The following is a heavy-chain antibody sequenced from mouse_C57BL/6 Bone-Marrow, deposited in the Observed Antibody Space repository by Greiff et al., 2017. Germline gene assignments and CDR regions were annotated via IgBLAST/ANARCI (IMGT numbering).Heavy chain of an antibody. D-gene: IGHD2-12*01. Sequence: VKLQESGPGLVQPSQSLSITCTVSGFSLTSYGVHWVRQPPGKGLEWLGVIWSGGSTDYNAAFISRLSISKDNSKSQVFFKMNSLQADDTAIYYCAKRVTTGYYAMDYWGQGTSVTVSS. CDR3: AKRVTTGYYAMDY. J-gene: IGHJ4*01. CDR2: IWSGGST. V-gene: IGHV2-4*01. CDR1: GFSLTSYG.